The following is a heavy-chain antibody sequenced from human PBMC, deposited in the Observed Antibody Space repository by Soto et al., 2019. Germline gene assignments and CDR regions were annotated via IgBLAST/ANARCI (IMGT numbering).Heavy chain of an antibody. V-gene: IGHV1-18*04. CDR3: ARARVGATTFHYYYGMDV. J-gene: IGHJ6*01. CDR1: GYTFTSYG. Sequence: ASVKVSCKASGYTFTSYGISWVRQAPGQGLEWMGWIGAYNGNTNYAQKLQGRVTMTTDTSTSTAYMELRSLRSDDTAVYYCARARVGATTFHYYYGMDVWGQGTTVTVSS. CDR2: IGAYNGNT. D-gene: IGHD1-26*01.